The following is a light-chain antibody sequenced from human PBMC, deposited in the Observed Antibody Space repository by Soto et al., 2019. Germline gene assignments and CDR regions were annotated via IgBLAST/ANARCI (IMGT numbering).Light chain of an antibody. CDR3: IQHDNFPHT. J-gene: IGKJ2*01. CDR1: QDISHS. V-gene: IGKV1-33*01. CDR2: EAS. Sequence: DIQMTQSPPSLSASVGETVTITCKASQDISHSLNWSHHKPGKAPKLLIYEASNLEIGVPSRFSGSGSGTDFTLNISSLQTEDIGAYYCIQHDNFPHTFGQGTKLEIK.